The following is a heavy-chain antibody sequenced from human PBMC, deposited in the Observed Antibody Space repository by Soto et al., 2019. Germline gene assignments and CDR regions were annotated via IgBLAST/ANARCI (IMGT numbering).Heavy chain of an antibody. J-gene: IGHJ4*02. CDR1: GGSISNHY. CDR2: IYYNGNT. CDR3: TRANWYSEY. Sequence: QVQLQESGPGLVKPSETLSLTCSVSGGSISNHYWSWIRQPPGKGLEWIGYIYYNGNTNYNPSLKSRVNMSVDTSRKQISLKLTTVTAADTAVYYCTRANWYSEYWGQGTLVTVSS. V-gene: IGHV4-59*11. D-gene: IGHD7-27*01.